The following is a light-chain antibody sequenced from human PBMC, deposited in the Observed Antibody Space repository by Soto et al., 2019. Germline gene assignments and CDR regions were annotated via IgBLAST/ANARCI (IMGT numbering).Light chain of an antibody. CDR1: QDIKKY. CDR2: GAS. CDR3: QQYKSHPLT. V-gene: IGKV1-16*02. Sequence: DIQMTQSPSSLSAFVGDRVTITCRASQDIKKYLARFQQKPGKAPKSLVYGASSLHRGVPSKFTGSGSGTHFSLTIRSLQPEDCATYYCQQYKSHPLTFGGGTKVEI. J-gene: IGKJ4*01.